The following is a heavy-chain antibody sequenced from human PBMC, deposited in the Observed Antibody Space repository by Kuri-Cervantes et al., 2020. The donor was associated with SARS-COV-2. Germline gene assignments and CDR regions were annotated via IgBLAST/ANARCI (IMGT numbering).Heavy chain of an antibody. V-gene: IGHV4-38-2*02. D-gene: IGHD6-6*01. CDR3: ARLSSIAAPTDY. Sequence: SETLSLTCTVSGYTISSGYYWGCIRQPPGKGLEWIGSIYHSGSTYYNPSLKSRVTISVDTSKNQFSLKLSSVTAADTAVYYCARLSSIAAPTDYWGQGTLVTVSS. CDR1: GYTISSGYY. J-gene: IGHJ4*02. CDR2: IYHSGST.